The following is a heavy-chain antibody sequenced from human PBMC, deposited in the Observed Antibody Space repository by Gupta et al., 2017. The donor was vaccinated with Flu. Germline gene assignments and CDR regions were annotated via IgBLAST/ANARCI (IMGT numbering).Heavy chain of an antibody. V-gene: IGHV4-59*01. CDR3: ARSRIGSGSYLDL. CDR2: IYYSGST. J-gene: IGHJ2*01. D-gene: IGHD2-15*01. Sequence: QVQLQESGPGLVKPSETLSLTCTVSGGSISSYYWSWIRQPPGKGLEWIGYIYYSGSTNYNPALKSRVTISVDTAKKQFSLKMRSVTAADTAVYYCARSRIGSGSYLDLGGRGTMVTVSS. CDR1: GGSISSYY.